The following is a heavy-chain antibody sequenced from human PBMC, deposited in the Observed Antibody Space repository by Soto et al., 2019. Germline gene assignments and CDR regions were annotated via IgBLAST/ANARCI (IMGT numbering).Heavy chain of an antibody. CDR2: ISFNGINT. V-gene: IGHV3-30-3*01. J-gene: IGHJ4*02. CDR3: ARDVSGFEYFEL. Sequence: QVQLVESGGGVVQPGRSLRLSCAGSGFTFSDYAMHWVRQAPGRGPEWLALISFNGINTYYADSVKGRFTISRDNSKGTLYLQMNTLRAEDTAVYYCARDVSGFEYFELWGQGTLVTISS. D-gene: IGHD3-9*01. CDR1: GFTFSDYA.